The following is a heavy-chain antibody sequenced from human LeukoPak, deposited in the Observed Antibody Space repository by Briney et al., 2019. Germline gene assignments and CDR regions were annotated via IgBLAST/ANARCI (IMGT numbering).Heavy chain of an antibody. Sequence: ASVKVSCKASGYTFTGYYMHWVRQAPGQGLEWMGWINPNSGGTNYAQKFQGRVTMTRDTSTSTAYMELRSLRSDDTAVYYCARDNGGWYVFDYWGQGTLVTVSS. CDR1: GYTFTGYY. D-gene: IGHD6-19*01. CDR2: INPNSGGT. V-gene: IGHV1-2*02. CDR3: ARDNGGWYVFDY. J-gene: IGHJ4*02.